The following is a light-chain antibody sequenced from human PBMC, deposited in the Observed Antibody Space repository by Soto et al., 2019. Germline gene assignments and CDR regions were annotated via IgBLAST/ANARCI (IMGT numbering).Light chain of an antibody. CDR2: AVS. J-gene: IGLJ1*01. CDR3: SSYAGSNNYV. Sequence: QSVLTQPPSASGSPGQSVTISCTGTSSDVGGYKYVSWYQQYPGKAPKLMIYAVSKRPSGVPDRISGSKSGNTASLNVSGLQAEDEADYSCSSYAGSNNYVFGTGTKVTDL. CDR1: SSDVGGYKY. V-gene: IGLV2-8*01.